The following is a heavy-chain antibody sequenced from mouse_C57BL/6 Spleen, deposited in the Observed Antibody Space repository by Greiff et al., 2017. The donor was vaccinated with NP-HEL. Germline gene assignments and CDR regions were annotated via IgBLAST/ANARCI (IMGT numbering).Heavy chain of an antibody. CDR3: ARSPYYRDAMDY. D-gene: IGHD1-1*01. CDR2: IYPSDSYT. J-gene: IGHJ4*01. Sequence: VQLQQPGAELVKPGASVKLSCKASGYTFTSYWMQWVKQRPGQGLEWIGEIYPSDSYTNYNQKFKGKATLTVDTSSSTAYMQLSSLTSEDSAVYYCARSPYYRDAMDYWGQGTSVTVSS. CDR1: GYTFTSYW. V-gene: IGHV1-50*01.